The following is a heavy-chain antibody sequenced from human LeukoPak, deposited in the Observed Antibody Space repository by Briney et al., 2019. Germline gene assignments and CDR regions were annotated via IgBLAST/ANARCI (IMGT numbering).Heavy chain of an antibody. J-gene: IGHJ5*02. V-gene: IGHV4-59*01. CDR2: IYYSGST. Sequence: GSLRLSCAASGFTFSDYYWSWIRQPPGKGLEWIGYIYYSGSTNYNPSLKSRVTISVDTSKNQFSLKLSSVTAADTAVYYCARSLEWLLYGDWFDPWGQGTLVTVSS. CDR1: GFTFSDYY. CDR3: ARSLEWLLYGDWFDP. D-gene: IGHD3-3*01.